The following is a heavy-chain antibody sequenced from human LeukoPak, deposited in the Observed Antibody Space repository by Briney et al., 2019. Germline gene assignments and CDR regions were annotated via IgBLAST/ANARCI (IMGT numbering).Heavy chain of an antibody. CDR1: GGSISSGGYY. CDR3: ARQNYYDSSAYPDS. CDR2: ISDNGGT. V-gene: IGHV4-31*03. Sequence: SETLSLTCTASGGSISSGGYYWSWIRQHPGKGLEWIGYISDNGGTYYNPSLKSRVIISVDTSKNQFSLKLSSVTAADTAVYYCARQNYYDSSAYPDSWGQGTLVTASS. D-gene: IGHD3-22*01. J-gene: IGHJ4*02.